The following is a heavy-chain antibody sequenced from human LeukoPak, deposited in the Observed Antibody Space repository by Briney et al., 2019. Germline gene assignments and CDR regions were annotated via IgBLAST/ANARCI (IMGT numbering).Heavy chain of an antibody. J-gene: IGHJ4*02. V-gene: IGHV3-7*01. CDR3: ARWRGAQSESEY. CDR1: GFTFTRYW. CDR2: IKQDGTKT. Sequence: GGSLRLSRAASGFTFTRYWMSWVRQAPGKGLEFVANIKQDGTKTEYVDSVKGRFTISRHNAKNSLYLQMNNVRAEDTAVYYCARWRGAQSESEYRGQGTLVAVSS. D-gene: IGHD3-3*01.